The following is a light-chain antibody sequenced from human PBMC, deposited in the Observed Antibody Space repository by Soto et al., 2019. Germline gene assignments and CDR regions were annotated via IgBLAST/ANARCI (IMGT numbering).Light chain of an antibody. J-gene: IGKJ2*01. CDR3: HQYNNWPPYT. CDR2: GAS. V-gene: IGKV3D-15*01. CDR1: QSVSSN. Sequence: EIVMTQSPATLSVSPGERATLSCRASQSVSSNLAWYQQKPGQAPRLLIYGASTRATGIPARFSGSGSGTEFTLTISSLQSEDFAVYYCHQYNNWPPYTFGQGTKLAIK.